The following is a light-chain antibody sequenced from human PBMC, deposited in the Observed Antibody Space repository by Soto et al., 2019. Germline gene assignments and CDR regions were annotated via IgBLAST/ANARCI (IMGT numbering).Light chain of an antibody. J-gene: IGKJ1*01. CDR3: QVYGVT. V-gene: IGKV3-20*01. CDR2: GSS. Sequence: EIQLTQSPGILSSSLGERATISCRASQSVSSSDLSWHQQKPGKAPMLLVYGSSSRATGSPDGCRGSGSGTDFTLTISGLEPEDYSAYYCQVYGVTFGQGTKVDI. CDR1: QSVSSSD.